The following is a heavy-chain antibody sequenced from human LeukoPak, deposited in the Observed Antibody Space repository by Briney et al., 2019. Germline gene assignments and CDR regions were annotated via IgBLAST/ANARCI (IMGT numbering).Heavy chain of an antibody. Sequence: SETLSLTCTVSGGSISSNNYYWGWIRQPPGKGLDWIGSIYYSGTTYYNPSLKSRVTISVDTSRSQFSLKLSSVTAADTAVYYCARDTSGYDLGNFDYWGQGTLVTVSS. D-gene: IGHD5-12*01. CDR3: ARDTSGYDLGNFDY. J-gene: IGHJ4*02. CDR2: IYYSGTT. CDR1: GGSISSNNYY. V-gene: IGHV4-39*07.